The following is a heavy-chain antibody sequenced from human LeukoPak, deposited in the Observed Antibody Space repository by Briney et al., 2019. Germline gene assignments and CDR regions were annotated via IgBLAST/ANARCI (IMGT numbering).Heavy chain of an antibody. CDR2: IYYSGST. CDR3: AGASGGEQWLSLVS. CDR1: DGSISSYY. V-gene: IGHV4-59*01. J-gene: IGHJ5*02. D-gene: IGHD6-19*01. Sequence: SETPSLTCTVSDGSISSYYWSWTRQPPGKGLEWIGYIYYSGSTKYNPSLKSRVTISVDTSKNQFSLKLNSVTAADTAVYYCAGASGGEQWLSLVSWGQGTLVTVSS.